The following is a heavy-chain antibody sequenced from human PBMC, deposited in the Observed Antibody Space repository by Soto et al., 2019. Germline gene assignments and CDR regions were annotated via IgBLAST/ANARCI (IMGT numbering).Heavy chain of an antibody. V-gene: IGHV1-69*06. Sequence: QVQLVQSGAEVRRPGSSVKVSCKASEDTFSTYAIGWVRQAPGQGLEWMGGIIPIFDTTTYAQSFRDRVTITADKSTNTVYMELSSLRCEDTAVYYCARSSRWAVDAYAGFHAWGQGTTVTVSS. D-gene: IGHD3-10*01. CDR3: ARSSRWAVDAYAGFHA. CDR1: EDTFSTYA. CDR2: IIPIFDTT. J-gene: IGHJ6*02.